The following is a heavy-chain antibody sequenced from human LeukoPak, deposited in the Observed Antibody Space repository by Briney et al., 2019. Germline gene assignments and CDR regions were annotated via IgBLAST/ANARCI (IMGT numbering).Heavy chain of an antibody. D-gene: IGHD3-10*01. CDR2: MNPNSGNT. CDR3: ARTMARGVIDGFDP. Sequence: ASVKVSCKASGYTFTSYDINWVRQATGQGLEWMGRMNPNSGNTGYAQKFQGRVTMTRNTSISTAYMELSSLRSEDTAVYYCARTMARGVIDGFDPWGQGTLVTASS. V-gene: IGHV1-8*01. J-gene: IGHJ5*02. CDR1: GYTFTSYD.